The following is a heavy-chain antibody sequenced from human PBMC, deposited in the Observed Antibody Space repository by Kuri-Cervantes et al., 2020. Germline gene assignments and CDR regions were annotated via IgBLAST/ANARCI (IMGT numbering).Heavy chain of an antibody. Sequence: GSLRLPCTVPGCSISGYYWSWIRQPPGKGREWIGEINHIGSTNYNPSLKSRVTISVDTSKNQFSLKLSSVTAADTAVYYCASAYCSSTSCYENWFDPWGQGTLVTVSS. V-gene: IGHV4-34*01. CDR2: INHIGST. D-gene: IGHD2-2*01. J-gene: IGHJ5*02. CDR1: GCSISGYY. CDR3: ASAYCSSTSCYENWFDP.